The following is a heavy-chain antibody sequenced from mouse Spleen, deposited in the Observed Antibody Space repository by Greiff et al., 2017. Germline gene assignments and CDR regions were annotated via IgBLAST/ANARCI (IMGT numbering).Heavy chain of an antibody. CDR3: ARGGTTVVDYYAMDY. J-gene: IGHJ4*01. D-gene: IGHD1-1*01. CDR1: GFTFSSYG. CDR2: INSNGGST. Sequence: EVKLVESGGGLVQPGGSLKLSCAASGFTFSSYGMSWVRQTPDKRLELVATINSNGGSTYYPDSVKGRFTISRDNAKNTLYLQMSSLKSEDTAMYYCARGGTTVVDYYAMDYWGQGTSVTVSS. V-gene: IGHV5-6-3*01.